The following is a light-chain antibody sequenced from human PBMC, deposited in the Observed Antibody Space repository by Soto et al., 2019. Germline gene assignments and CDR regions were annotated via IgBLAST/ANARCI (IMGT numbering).Light chain of an antibody. V-gene: IGKV3-11*01. CDR1: QSVSSY. Sequence: EIVLTQSPATLSLSPGERATLSCRASQSVSSYLAWYQQKRGQAPTLLIFDASSRASGTPERFSGSGSGTDFTLTISRLEPEDFAVYYCQEYDGAPPITFGLGTRLEIK. J-gene: IGKJ5*01. CDR2: DAS. CDR3: QEYDGAPPIT.